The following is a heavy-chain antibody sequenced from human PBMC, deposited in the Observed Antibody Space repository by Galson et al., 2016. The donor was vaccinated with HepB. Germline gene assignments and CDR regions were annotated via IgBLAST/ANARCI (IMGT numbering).Heavy chain of an antibody. J-gene: IGHJ4*02. V-gene: IGHV1-69*06. Sequence: SVKVSCKVSGVSFTNYAISWLRQAPGQGPEWLGGTIPLFDTTHYAQKFQGRVTITADKSTSTAFMEMRSLKSEDTAFYFCASGGYCGSDCYSSYFEWWGQGTLVTVSS. CDR2: TIPLFDTT. CDR3: ASGGYCGSDCYSSYFEW. CDR1: GVSFTNYA. D-gene: IGHD2-21*02.